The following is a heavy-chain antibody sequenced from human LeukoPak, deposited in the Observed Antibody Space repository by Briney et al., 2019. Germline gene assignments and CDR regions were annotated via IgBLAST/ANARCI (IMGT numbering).Heavy chain of an antibody. CDR2: IKQDGSEK. CDR3: ARGWELDP. D-gene: IGHD1-26*01. CDR1: GFPFSRYW. J-gene: IGHJ5*02. V-gene: IGHV3-7*05. Sequence: PGGCLRLSCAASGFPFSRYWLSWVRQAPGKGLEWVANIKQDGSEKYYVDSVKGRFTISRDNAKNSLYLQMNSLRVEDTAVYYCARGWELDPWGQGTLVTVPS.